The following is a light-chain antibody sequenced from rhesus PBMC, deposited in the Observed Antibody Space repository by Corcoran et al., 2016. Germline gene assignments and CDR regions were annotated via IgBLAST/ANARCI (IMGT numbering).Light chain of an antibody. CDR1: QSVGSS. CDR3: QKYKTSPWT. J-gene: IGKJ1*01. V-gene: IGKV3-53*01. CDR2: DTS. Sequence: QVSLTQSPATLSLSPGERATLSCRASQSVGSSLAWYQQKPGQAPRLLIYDTSKRATGIPTRFIGSGAGTDFTLTISSLEPEDFVVYYCQKYKTSPWTFGPGTRVEI.